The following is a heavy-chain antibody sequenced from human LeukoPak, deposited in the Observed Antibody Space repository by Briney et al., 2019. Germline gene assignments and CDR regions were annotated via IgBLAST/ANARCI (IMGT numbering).Heavy chain of an antibody. CDR1: GGSISSSSYY. CDR2: IYYSGST. V-gene: IGHV4-39*07. D-gene: IGHD4-17*01. Sequence: SETLSLTCTVSGGSISSSSYYWGWIRQPPGKGLEWIGSIYYSGSTYYNPSLNSRVTISVDTSKNQFSLKLTSLTAADTAVYYCARQKTTVTTWRWFDPWGQGTLVTVSS. J-gene: IGHJ5*02. CDR3: ARQKTTVTTWRWFDP.